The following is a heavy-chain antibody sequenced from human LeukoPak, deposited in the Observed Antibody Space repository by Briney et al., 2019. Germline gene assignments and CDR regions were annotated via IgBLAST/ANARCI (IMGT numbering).Heavy chain of an antibody. Sequence: GRSLRLSCAASGLPLDDYAMHWVRPAPGKGLAWVSGISWNSCSIGYADSVKGRFTISRDNAENSLYLQMNSLRAEDTAVYYCAKDYQRMKIAAAGTFDYWGQRTLVTVSS. CDR1: GLPLDDYA. J-gene: IGHJ4*02. CDR2: ISWNSCSI. D-gene: IGHD6-13*01. V-gene: IGHV3-9*01. CDR3: AKDYQRMKIAAAGTFDY.